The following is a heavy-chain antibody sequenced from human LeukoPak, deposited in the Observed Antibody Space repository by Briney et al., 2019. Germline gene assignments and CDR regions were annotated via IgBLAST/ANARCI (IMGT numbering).Heavy chain of an antibody. CDR3: ARRDDSSGYYPV. V-gene: IGHV5-51*01. J-gene: IGHJ4*02. Sequence: PGESLKISCKGSGYSFTSYWSGWVRQMPGKGLDWIGIIYPGDSDTRYSPSFQGQVTISADKSISTAYLQWSSLKASDTAMYYCARRDDSSGYYPVWGQGTLVTVSS. CDR1: GYSFTSYW. D-gene: IGHD3-22*01. CDR2: IYPGDSDT.